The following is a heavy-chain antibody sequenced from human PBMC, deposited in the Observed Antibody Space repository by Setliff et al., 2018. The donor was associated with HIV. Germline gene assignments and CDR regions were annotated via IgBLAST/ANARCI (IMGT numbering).Heavy chain of an antibody. Sequence: NPSETLSLTCDVYGGIYLSGFYWNWIRQAPGKGLEYIGQTSHSGATDFNPSLKGRVSISVDPSMKRFSLKLTSVTAADTGVYYCARGQNPYDSSGLNWLDPWGQGTRVTVSS. CDR2: TSHSGAT. CDR1: GGIYLSGFY. J-gene: IGHJ5*02. CDR3: ARGQNPYDSSGLNWLDP. V-gene: IGHV4-34*01. D-gene: IGHD6-19*01.